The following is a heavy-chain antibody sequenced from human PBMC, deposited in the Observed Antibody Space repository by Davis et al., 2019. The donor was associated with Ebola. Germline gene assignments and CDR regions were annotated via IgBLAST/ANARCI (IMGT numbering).Heavy chain of an antibody. J-gene: IGHJ6*02. D-gene: IGHD2-8*01. CDR1: GGSFSGYY. CDR2: INHSGST. Sequence: SETLSLTCAVYGGSFSGYYWSWIRQPPGKGLGWIGEINHSGSTNYNPSLKSRVTISVDTSKNQFSLKLSSVTAADTAVYYCARDLGYCTNGVCPRGEGMDAWGQGTTVTVSS. CDR3: ARDLGYCTNGVCPRGEGMDA. V-gene: IGHV4-34*01.